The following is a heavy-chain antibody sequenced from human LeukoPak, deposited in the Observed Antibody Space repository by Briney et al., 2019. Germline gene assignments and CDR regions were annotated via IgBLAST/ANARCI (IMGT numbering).Heavy chain of an antibody. Sequence: GGSLRLSCAASGFTFSSYSMNWVRQAPGKGLEWVSSISSSSSYIYYADSVKGRFTISRDNAKNSLYLQMSSLRAEDTAVYYCARHIEYSSSSRDYWGQGTLVTASS. CDR1: GFTFSSYS. J-gene: IGHJ4*02. CDR3: ARHIEYSSSSRDY. D-gene: IGHD6-6*01. CDR2: ISSSSSYI. V-gene: IGHV3-21*01.